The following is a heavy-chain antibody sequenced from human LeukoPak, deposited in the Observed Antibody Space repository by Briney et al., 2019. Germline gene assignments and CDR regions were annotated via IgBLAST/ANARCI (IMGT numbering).Heavy chain of an antibody. D-gene: IGHD2-15*01. Sequence: GGSLRLSCAASGFTFSDYWMHWVRQAPGKGLVWVSHINADEDRAAYADSVKGRFTISRDNARNTLYLQMNSLRAEDTAVYYCARGGPIYCSGDSCYSESYYYGMDVWGQGATVTVSS. V-gene: IGHV3-74*01. CDR2: INADEDRA. CDR3: ARGGPIYCSGDSCYSESYYYGMDV. J-gene: IGHJ6*02. CDR1: GFTFSDYW.